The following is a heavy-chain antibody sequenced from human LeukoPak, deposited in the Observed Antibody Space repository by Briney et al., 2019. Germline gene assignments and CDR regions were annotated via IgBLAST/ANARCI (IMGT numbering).Heavy chain of an antibody. CDR3: VRVGYSYGYGDWNHFDY. D-gene: IGHD5-18*01. Sequence: PGGSLRLSCAASGFTFSSNYMSWVRQAPGKGLEWVSIIYSGGSTYYADSVKGRFTISRDNSKNTLYLQINSLRAEDTAVYFCVRVGYSYGYGDWNHFDYWGQGTLVTVSS. V-gene: IGHV3-66*02. J-gene: IGHJ4*02. CDR1: GFTFSSNY. CDR2: IYSGGST.